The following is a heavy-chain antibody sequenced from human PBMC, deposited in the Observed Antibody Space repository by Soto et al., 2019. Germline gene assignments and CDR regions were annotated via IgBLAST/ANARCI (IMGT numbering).Heavy chain of an antibody. CDR2: IDWDADK. CDR1: GFSLSTSGMC. V-gene: IGHV2-70*01. D-gene: IGHD6-19*01. Sequence: GSGPTLVNPTQTLPLTCTFSGFSLSTSGMCVSWIRQAAGKALEWIALIDWDADKYYSTSLKPRLPISKDTSKNQVVLTMTNMDPGDTATYYCARSHSSGGDHYGMDVWGQGTTVTVS. J-gene: IGHJ6*02. CDR3: ARSHSSGGDHYGMDV.